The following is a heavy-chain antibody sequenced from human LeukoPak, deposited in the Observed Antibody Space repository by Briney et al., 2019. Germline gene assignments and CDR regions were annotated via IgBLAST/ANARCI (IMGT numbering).Heavy chain of an antibody. CDR1: GYSFSSSW. V-gene: IGHV5-51*01. J-gene: IGHJ4*02. CDR2: ISPGDSDT. Sequence: GESLKISCKGSGYSFSSSWIAWVRQMPGKGLEWMGIISPGDSDTTYSPSFQGQVTISADKSISTAYLQWSSLTASDTAMYYCARLWPMVRGGPGDYFDYWGQGSLVTVSS. D-gene: IGHD3-10*01. CDR3: ARLWPMVRGGPGDYFDY.